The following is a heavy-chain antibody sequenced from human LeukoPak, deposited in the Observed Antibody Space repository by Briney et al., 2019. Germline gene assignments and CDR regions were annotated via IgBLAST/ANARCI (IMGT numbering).Heavy chain of an antibody. CDR2: IGNSDDTV. Sequence: GGSLRLSCAASGFTFSIYEMNWVRQAPGKGLEWLSYIGNSDDTVYYADSVKGRFTISRDNSKNSVFLQMKSLRGEDTARYYCARGLRFDYWGQGALVTVSS. J-gene: IGHJ4*02. CDR3: ARGLRFDY. CDR1: GFTFSIYE. V-gene: IGHV3-48*03.